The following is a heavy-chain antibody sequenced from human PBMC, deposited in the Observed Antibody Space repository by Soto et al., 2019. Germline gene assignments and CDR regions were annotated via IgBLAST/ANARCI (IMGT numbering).Heavy chain of an antibody. D-gene: IGHD2-2*01. V-gene: IGHV3-23*01. CDR3: ATIIIPAATNFY. Sequence: EVRLLESGGGLVQPGGSLRLSCAASGITFTAYAMSWVRQAPGKGLEWVSSISGSGGSTYYADSVKGRLTISRDNSKNTLYLQMNSLRAEDTAVYYCATIIIPAATNFYWGQGTLVTVSS. J-gene: IGHJ4*02. CDR2: ISGSGGST. CDR1: GITFTAYA.